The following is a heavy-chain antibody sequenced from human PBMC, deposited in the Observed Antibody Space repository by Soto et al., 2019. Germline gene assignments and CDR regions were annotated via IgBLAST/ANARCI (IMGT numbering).Heavy chain of an antibody. Sequence: SETLSLTCTVSGGSISSGGYYWSWIRQHPGKGLEWIGYIYYSGSTYYNPSLKSRVTISVDTSKNQFSLKLSSVTAADTAVYYCARNVAAAGYLDYWGQGTLVTVSS. CDR1: GGSISSGGYY. CDR3: ARNVAAAGYLDY. CDR2: IYYSGST. D-gene: IGHD6-13*01. J-gene: IGHJ4*02. V-gene: IGHV4-31*03.